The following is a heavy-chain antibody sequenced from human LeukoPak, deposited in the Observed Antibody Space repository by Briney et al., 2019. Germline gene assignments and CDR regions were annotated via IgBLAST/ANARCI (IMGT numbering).Heavy chain of an antibody. CDR3: ARGRDPDLWFREGFDY. CDR1: GYTFTSYD. D-gene: IGHD3-10*01. Sequence: ASVKVSCKASGYTFTSYDINWVRQATGQGLEWMGWMNPNSGNTGYAQKFQGRVTMTRNTSISTAYMELSSLRSEDTAVYYCARGRDPDLWFREGFDYWGQGTLVTVSS. CDR2: MNPNSGNT. V-gene: IGHV1-8*01. J-gene: IGHJ4*02.